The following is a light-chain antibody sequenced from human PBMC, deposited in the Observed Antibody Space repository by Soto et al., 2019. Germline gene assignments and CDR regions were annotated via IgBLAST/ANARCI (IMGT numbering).Light chain of an antibody. J-gene: IGLJ1*01. CDR1: SSDVGVYNY. CDR2: EVS. CDR3: SPYTSSSTYV. Sequence: QSVLTQPASVSGSPGQSITISCTGTSSDVGVYNYVSWYQQHPGKAPKLMIYEVSNRPSGVSSRFSGSKSGNTASLTISGLQAEDEADYYCSPYTSSSTYVFGNGTKVTVL. V-gene: IGLV2-14*01.